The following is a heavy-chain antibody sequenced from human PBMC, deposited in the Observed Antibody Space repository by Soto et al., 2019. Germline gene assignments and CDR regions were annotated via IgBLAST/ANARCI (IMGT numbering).Heavy chain of an antibody. CDR2: IKGDLITT. J-gene: IGHJ6*03. Sequence: EVQVVESGGGLVRPGGSLRLSCAASGFTFSDYWMHWVRQAPGKGLVWVSRIKGDLITTNYADSVKGRFTISRDNARNTVSLQIDSLRAEDTAVYYCARGARGLYFMDVWGKGTTVTVSS. V-gene: IGHV3-74*01. D-gene: IGHD5-12*01. CDR1: GFTFSDYW. CDR3: ARGARGLYFMDV.